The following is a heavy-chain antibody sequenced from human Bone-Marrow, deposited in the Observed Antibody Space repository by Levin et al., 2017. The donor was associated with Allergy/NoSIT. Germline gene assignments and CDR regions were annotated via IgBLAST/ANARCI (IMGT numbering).Heavy chain of an antibody. CDR1: GFSLRTTGVG. D-gene: IGHD3-22*01. CDR3: VHFDYYVGSGYHRHFDY. J-gene: IGHJ4*02. Sequence: SGPTLVKPTQTLTLTCTFSGFSLRTTGVGVGWIRQPPGKALEWLALIYWDDDKRYSPSLKSRLTITKDTSKNQVVLTMTNMDPVDTATYYFVHFDYYVGSGYHRHFDYWGQGTLVTVSS. CDR2: IYWDDDK. V-gene: IGHV2-5*02.